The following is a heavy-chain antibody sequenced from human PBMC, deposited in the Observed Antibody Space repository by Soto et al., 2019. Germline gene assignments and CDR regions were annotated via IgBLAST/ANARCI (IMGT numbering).Heavy chain of an antibody. CDR1: GGSFTYT. CDR2: IIPIFGTT. J-gene: IGHJ6*02. CDR3: ARLHSHGTYGMDV. Sequence: QMHLVQSGAEVKKPGSSVKVSCKASGGSFTYTLSWVRQAPGQGLEWMGGIIPIFGTTKYAQKFQDRVTITADESTKTAYMELSTLRSEDTAVYYCARLHSHGTYGMDVWGQGTTVTVSS. V-gene: IGHV1-69*01. D-gene: IGHD5-18*01.